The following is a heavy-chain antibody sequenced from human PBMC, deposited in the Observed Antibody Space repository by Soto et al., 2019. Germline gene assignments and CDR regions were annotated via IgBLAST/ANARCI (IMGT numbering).Heavy chain of an antibody. D-gene: IGHD1-1*01. Sequence: SVKVSCKASGGTFSSYTISWVRQAPGQGLEWMGRIIPILGIANYAQKFQGRVTITRDTSASTAYMELSSLRSEDTAVYYCGRVVIDWNDVESFDDWGQGTLVTLSS. J-gene: IGHJ4*02. CDR1: GGTFSSYT. CDR2: IIPILGIA. V-gene: IGHV1-69*02. CDR3: GRVVIDWNDVESFDD.